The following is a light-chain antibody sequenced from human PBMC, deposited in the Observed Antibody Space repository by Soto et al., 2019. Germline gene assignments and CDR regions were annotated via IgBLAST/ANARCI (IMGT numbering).Light chain of an antibody. CDR1: SSDVGGYNY. CDR3: CSHAGDNTYV. V-gene: IGLV2-8*01. Sequence: QSALTQPPSASGSPGQSVTISCTGTSSDVGGYNYVSWYQQPPGKAPKLMIYEVTKRPSGVPDRFSGSKSGNTASLTVSGLQAEDEADYFCCSHAGDNTYVFGTGTKVTVL. J-gene: IGLJ1*01. CDR2: EVT.